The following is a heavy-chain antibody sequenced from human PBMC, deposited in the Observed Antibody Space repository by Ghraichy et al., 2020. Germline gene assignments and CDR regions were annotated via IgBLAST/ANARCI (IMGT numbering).Heavy chain of an antibody. CDR3: ARILRFLEWSGYYYGMDV. V-gene: IGHV4-39*01. D-gene: IGHD3-3*01. J-gene: IGHJ6*02. CDR1: GGSISSSSYY. CDR2: IYYSGST. Sequence: SETLSLTCTVSGGSISSSSYYWGWIRQPPGKGLEWIGSIYYSGSTYYNPSLKSRVTISVDTSKNQFSLKLSSVTAADTAVYYCARILRFLEWSGYYYGMDVWGQGTTVTVSS.